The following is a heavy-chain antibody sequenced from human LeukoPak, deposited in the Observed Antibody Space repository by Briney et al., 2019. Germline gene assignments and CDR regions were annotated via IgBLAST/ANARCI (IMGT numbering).Heavy chain of an antibody. CDR2: IYSGGST. Sequence: PGGSLRLSCAASGFTVSSNYMSWVRQAPGKGLEWVSVIYSGGSTYYADSVKGRFTISRDNSKNTLYLQMNSLRAGDTAVYYCARSPPMSQFDYWGQGTLVTVSS. CDR3: ARSPPMSQFDY. V-gene: IGHV3-66*02. D-gene: IGHD3-22*01. J-gene: IGHJ4*02. CDR1: GFTVSSNY.